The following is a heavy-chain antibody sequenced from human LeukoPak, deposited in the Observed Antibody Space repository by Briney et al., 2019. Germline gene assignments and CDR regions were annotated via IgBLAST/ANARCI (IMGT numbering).Heavy chain of an antibody. J-gene: IGHJ4*02. Sequence: SETLSLTCAVYGGSFSGYYWSSIRQPPGKGLEWMGEINHSGSTNYNPSLKSRVPISVDTSKNQCYLKLSAVTAADTAVYYWARGHDILTGYYGNYWGQGTLVTVPS. CDR1: GGSFSGYY. CDR3: ARGHDILTGYYGNY. D-gene: IGHD3-9*01. V-gene: IGHV4-34*01. CDR2: INHSGST.